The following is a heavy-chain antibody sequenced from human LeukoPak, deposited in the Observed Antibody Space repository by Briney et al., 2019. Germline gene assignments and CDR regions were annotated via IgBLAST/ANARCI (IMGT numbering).Heavy chain of an antibody. CDR1: GGSISSYY. Sequence: SETLPLTCTVSGGSISSYYWSWIRQPAGKGLEWIGRIYTSGSTNYNPSLKSRVTMSVDTSKDQFSLKLSSVTAVDTAVYYCARAPILWFGEFDNYYYYYYMDVWGKGTTVTVSS. CDR2: IYTSGST. J-gene: IGHJ6*03. V-gene: IGHV4-4*07. D-gene: IGHD3-10*01. CDR3: ARAPILWFGEFDNYYYYYYMDV.